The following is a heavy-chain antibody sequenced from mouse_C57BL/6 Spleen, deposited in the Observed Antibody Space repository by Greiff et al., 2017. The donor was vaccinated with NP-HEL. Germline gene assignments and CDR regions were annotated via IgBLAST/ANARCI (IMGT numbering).Heavy chain of an antibody. Sequence: VQLQQPGAELVRPGTSVKLSCKASGYTFTSYWMHWVKQRPGQGLEWIGVIDPSDSYTNYNQKFKGKATLTVDTSSSTAYMQLSSLTSEDSAVYYCAIYGNSFAYWGQGTLVTVSA. V-gene: IGHV1-59*01. CDR2: IDPSDSYT. CDR3: AIYGNSFAY. J-gene: IGHJ3*01. D-gene: IGHD2-1*01. CDR1: GYTFTSYW.